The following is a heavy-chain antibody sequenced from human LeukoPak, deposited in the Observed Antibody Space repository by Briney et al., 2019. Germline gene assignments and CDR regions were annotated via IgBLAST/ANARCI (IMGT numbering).Heavy chain of an antibody. CDR2: IIPIFGTA. CDR1: GGTFSSYA. Sequence: SVKVSCKASGGTFSSYAISWVRQAPGQGLEWMGGIIPIFGTANYAQKFQGRVTITADESKSTAYMELSSLRSEDTAVYYCARSGFSDYYDSSGPRLSDAFDIWGQETMVTVSS. J-gene: IGHJ3*02. V-gene: IGHV1-69*13. D-gene: IGHD3-22*01. CDR3: ARSGFSDYYDSSGPRLSDAFDI.